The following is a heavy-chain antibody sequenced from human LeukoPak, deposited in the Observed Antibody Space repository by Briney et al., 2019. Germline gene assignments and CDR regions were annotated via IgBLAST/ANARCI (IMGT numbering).Heavy chain of an antibody. D-gene: IGHD2-8*01. CDR1: GGSISSGGYY. J-gene: IGHJ4*02. CDR3: ARDHARLFDY. Sequence: SQTLSLTCAVSGGSISSGGYYWSWIRQHPGKGLEWIGYIYYSGSTYYNPSLKSRVTISVDTSKNQFSLKLSSVTAADTAVYYCARDHARLFDYWGQGTLVTVSS. V-gene: IGHV4-31*11. CDR2: IYYSGST.